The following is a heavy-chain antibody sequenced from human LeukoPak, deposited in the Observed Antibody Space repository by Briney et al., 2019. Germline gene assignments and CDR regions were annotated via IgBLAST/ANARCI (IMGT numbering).Heavy chain of an antibody. CDR2: INTGNGNT. D-gene: IGHD5-18*01. Sequence: GASVKVSCKASGYTFTSYTIHWVRQAPGQRLEWMGWINTGNGNTEYSQKFQGRVTVTTDTSASTAYMELSSLRSEHTAVCYCARCGYSDVWSCDHWGQGTLVTVSS. J-gene: IGHJ5*02. CDR3: ARCGYSDVWSCDH. CDR1: GYTFTSYT. V-gene: IGHV1-3*04.